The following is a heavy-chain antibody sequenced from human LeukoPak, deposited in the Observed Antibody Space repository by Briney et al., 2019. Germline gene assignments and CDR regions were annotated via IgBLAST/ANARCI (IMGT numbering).Heavy chain of an antibody. V-gene: IGHV3-49*04. CDR3: TRVQEGRNIVVVNYFDY. CDR2: IRSKAYGGTT. Sequence: GSLRLSCTASGFTFGDYAMSWVRQAPGKGLEWVGFIRSKAYGGTTEYAASVKGRFTISRDDSKSIAYLQMNSLKTEDTAVYYCTRVQEGRNIVVVNYFDYWGQGTLVTVSS. D-gene: IGHD2-15*01. CDR1: GFTFGDYA. J-gene: IGHJ4*02.